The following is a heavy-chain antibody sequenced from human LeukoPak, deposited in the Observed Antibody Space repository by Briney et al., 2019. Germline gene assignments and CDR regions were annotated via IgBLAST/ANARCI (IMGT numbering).Heavy chain of an antibody. CDR1: GFTFSSYA. D-gene: IGHD2-15*01. Sequence: GGSLRLSCAASGFTFSSYAMHWVRQAPGKGLEWVAVISYDGTNKYYADSVKGRFTISRDNSKNTLYLQMNSLRAEDTAVYFCAREWWGVSTHYFDYWGQGTLVTVSS. CDR2: ISYDGTNK. J-gene: IGHJ4*02. V-gene: IGHV3-30*04. CDR3: AREWWGVSTHYFDY.